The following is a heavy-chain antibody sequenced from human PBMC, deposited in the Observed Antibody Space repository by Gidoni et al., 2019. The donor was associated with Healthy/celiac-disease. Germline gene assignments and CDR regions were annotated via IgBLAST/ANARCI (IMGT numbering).Heavy chain of an antibody. CDR2: ISSSSSYI. CDR1: GFTFSSYS. Sequence: EVQLVESGVGLVKPGGSMRLSCAASGFTFSSYSMNWVRQAPGKGLGWVSSISSSSSYIYYADSVKGRFTIYRDNAKNSLYLQMNSLRAEDTAVYYCARGGYYDFWSGLDYWGQGTLVTVSS. CDR3: ARGGYYDFWSGLDY. V-gene: IGHV3-21*01. D-gene: IGHD3-3*01. J-gene: IGHJ4*02.